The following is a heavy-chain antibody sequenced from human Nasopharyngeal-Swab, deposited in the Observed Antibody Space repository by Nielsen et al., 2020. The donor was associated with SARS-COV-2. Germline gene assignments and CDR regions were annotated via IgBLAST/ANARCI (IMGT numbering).Heavy chain of an antibody. V-gene: IGHV5-51*01. Sequence: GESLKISCKGSGYTFINFWIGWVRQMPGKDLEWLGLIYPGDSDTRYSPSFRGQVTISADKSISTAYLQWNSLKASDIAMYYCARLLRDSSMIRGAFEIWGQGTMVTVSA. CDR3: ARLLRDSSMIRGAFEI. D-gene: IGHD5-18*01. J-gene: IGHJ3*02. CDR1: GYTFINFW. CDR2: IYPGDSDT.